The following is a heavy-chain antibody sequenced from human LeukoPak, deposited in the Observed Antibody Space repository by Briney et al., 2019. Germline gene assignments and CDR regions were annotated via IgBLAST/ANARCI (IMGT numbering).Heavy chain of an antibody. V-gene: IGHV1-46*01. Sequence: ASVKVSCKASGYTFTTYYMHWVRQAPGQGLEWMGTINPTGGSTTYAQKFQGRVTMTRDMSTNTVYMELSSLRSEDTAVYYCARGIAARRYYYYYMDVWGKGTTVTVSS. CDR1: GYTFTTYY. D-gene: IGHD6-6*01. CDR3: ARGIAARRYYYYYMDV. CDR2: INPTGGST. J-gene: IGHJ6*03.